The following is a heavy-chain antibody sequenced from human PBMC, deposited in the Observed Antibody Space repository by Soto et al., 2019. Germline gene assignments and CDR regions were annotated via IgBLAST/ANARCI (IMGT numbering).Heavy chain of an antibody. D-gene: IGHD5-12*01. CDR3: AKMYRGYSGYIQS. CDR1: GFTFTNYA. V-gene: IGHV3-23*01. CDR2: ISAGGVST. Sequence: GASVKVSCATSGFTFTNYAMTWVRQGPGKGLEWVSSISAGGVSTYFADSVKGRFTISRDNSKNTLFLHMNSLRAEDTAVYYCAKMYRGYSGYIQSWGQGTPVTVSS. J-gene: IGHJ5*02.